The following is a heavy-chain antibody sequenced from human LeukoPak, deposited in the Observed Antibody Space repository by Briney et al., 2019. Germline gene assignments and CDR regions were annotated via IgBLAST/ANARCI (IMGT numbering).Heavy chain of an antibody. J-gene: IGHJ4*02. CDR1: GYSISNDYY. D-gene: IGHD3-10*01. V-gene: IGHV4-38-2*02. CDR3: ARDFGFGEFDY. CDR2: IYYIGST. Sequence: SETLSLTCIVSGYSISNDYYWGWIRQPPGKGLEWIGSIYYIGSTYYNPSLKSRVTISVDTSKNQFSLKLSSVTAADTAVYYCARDFGFGEFDYWGQGTLVTVSS.